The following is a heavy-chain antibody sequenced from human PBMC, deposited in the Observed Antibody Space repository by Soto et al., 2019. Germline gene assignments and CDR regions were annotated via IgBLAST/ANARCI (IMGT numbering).Heavy chain of an antibody. CDR2: MNPNSGNT. CDR1: GYTFTSYD. J-gene: IGHJ6*02. V-gene: IGHV1-8*01. Sequence: ASVKVSCKASGYTFTSYDINWVRQATGQGLEWMGWMNPNSGNTGYAQRFQGRVTMARNTSISTAYMELSSLRSEDTAVYYCARAPPITGTHYYYYYYGMDVWGQGTTVTVSS. D-gene: IGHD1-20*01. CDR3: ARAPPITGTHYYYYYYGMDV.